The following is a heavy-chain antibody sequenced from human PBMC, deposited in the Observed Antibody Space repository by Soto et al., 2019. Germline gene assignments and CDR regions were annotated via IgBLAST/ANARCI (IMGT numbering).Heavy chain of an antibody. CDR2: IYPGDSDT. D-gene: IGHD3-10*01. V-gene: IGHV5-51*01. CDR1: GYSFTSYW. Sequence: GESLKISCKGSGYSFTSYWIGWVRQMPGKGLEWMGIIYPGDSDTRYSPSFQGQVTISADKSISTAYLQWSSLKAPDTAMYYCARYYYGSGSYPDYYYGMDVWGQGTTVTVS. CDR3: ARYYYGSGSYPDYYYGMDV. J-gene: IGHJ6*02.